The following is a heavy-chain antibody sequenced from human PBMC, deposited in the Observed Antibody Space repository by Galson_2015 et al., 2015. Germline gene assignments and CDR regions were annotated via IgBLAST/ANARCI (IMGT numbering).Heavy chain of an antibody. CDR3: ARGRYYYDGSGA. D-gene: IGHD3-22*01. J-gene: IGHJ4*02. CDR1: GFTFSDYY. V-gene: IGHV3-11*01. CDR2: IGGGGNTI. Sequence: SLRLSCAASGFTFSDYYLTWIRQAPGKGLEWVSYIGGGGNTISYADSVKGRFTISRDNAKDSLYLQMNSLRAEDTAVYYCARGRYYYDGSGAWGQGTLVTVSS.